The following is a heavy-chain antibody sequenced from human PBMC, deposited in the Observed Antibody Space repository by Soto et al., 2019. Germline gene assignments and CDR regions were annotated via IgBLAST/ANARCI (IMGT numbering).Heavy chain of an antibody. J-gene: IGHJ4*02. V-gene: IGHV3-33*01. CDR2: IWYDGSEK. CDR1: GITFSSHG. D-gene: IGHD3-10*01. Sequence: QVQLVESGGGVVQPGRSLRLSCEVSGITFSSHGMHWVRQTPGKGLEWVAVIWYDGSEKYYADSVKGRFTISRDNSKNTLYLQLNRLRVDDTAGYYWASQGGTGFPPDYWGQGTLVTVSS. CDR3: ASQGGTGFPPDY.